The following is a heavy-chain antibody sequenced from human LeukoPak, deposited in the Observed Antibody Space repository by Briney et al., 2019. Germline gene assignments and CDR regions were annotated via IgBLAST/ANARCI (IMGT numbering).Heavy chain of an antibody. V-gene: IGHV3-33*01. CDR3: ARMRGELVVAAAIFDAMGV. CDR1: GFTFNNYG. CDR2: IWYDGNNK. D-gene: IGHD2-2*01. J-gene: IGHJ6*02. Sequence: GGSLRLSCAASGFTFNNYGMHWVRQAPGKGLEWVAFIWYDGNNKYYTDPVKGRFTISRDNSKNTLYLQMSSLRAEDTAVYYCARMRGELVVAAAIFDAMGVWGQGTTVTVSS.